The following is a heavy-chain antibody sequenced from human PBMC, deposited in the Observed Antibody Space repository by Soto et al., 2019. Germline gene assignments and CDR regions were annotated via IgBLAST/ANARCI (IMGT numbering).Heavy chain of an antibody. V-gene: IGHV1-69*01. CDR2: IIPIFGTA. Sequence: QVQLVQSGAEVKKPGSSVKVSCKASGGTFSSYAISWVRQAPGQGLEWMGGIIPIFGTANYAQKFQGRVTITADESTSTAYMELSSLRSEDMAVYYCARGGVPRYCSSTSCRNNWFDPWGQGTLVTVSS. CDR3: ARGGVPRYCSSTSCRNNWFDP. J-gene: IGHJ5*02. CDR1: GGTFSSYA. D-gene: IGHD2-2*01.